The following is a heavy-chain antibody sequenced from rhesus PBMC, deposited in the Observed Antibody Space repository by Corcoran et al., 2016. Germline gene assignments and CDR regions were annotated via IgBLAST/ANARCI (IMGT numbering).Heavy chain of an antibody. D-gene: IGHD2-39*02. CDR3: ARLAYCSGGVCPFDY. V-gene: IGHV4-160*01. J-gene: IGHJ4*01. Sequence: QLQLQESGPGLVKPSETLSLTCAVSGGSISGYWWSWIRQPPGKGLEWIGRIDSSGSTDYNPALKSRVTCSRDTSKNHFSLKLRSVTAADTAVYYCARLAYCSGGVCPFDYWGQGVLVTVSS. CDR2: IDSSGST. CDR1: GGSISGYW.